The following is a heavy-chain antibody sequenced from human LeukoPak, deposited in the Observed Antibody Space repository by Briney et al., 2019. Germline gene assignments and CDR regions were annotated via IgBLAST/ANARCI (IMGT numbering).Heavy chain of an antibody. CDR2: ISAYNGNT. J-gene: IGHJ6*02. D-gene: IGHD6-19*01. CDR1: GYTFTSYG. Sequence: GASVKVSCKASGYTFTSYGISWVRQAPGQGLEWMGWISAYNGNTNYAQKLQGRVTMTTDTSTSTAYMELRSLRSDDTAVYYCARGESIQRRYSSGWYDLFYYGMDVWGQGTTVTVSS. CDR3: ARGESIQRRYSSGWYDLFYYGMDV. V-gene: IGHV1-18*01.